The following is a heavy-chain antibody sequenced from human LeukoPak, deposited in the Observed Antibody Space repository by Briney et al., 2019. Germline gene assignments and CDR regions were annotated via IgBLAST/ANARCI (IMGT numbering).Heavy chain of an antibody. J-gene: IGHJ6*02. CDR1: GFTFSSYA. CDR2: ISGSGSST. Sequence: GSLRLSCAASGFTFSSYAMSWVRQAPGKGLEWVSAISGSGSSTYYADSVKGRFTISRDNSKNTLYLQMNSLRAEDTAVYSCAKDLSNPYKYYGMDVWGQGTTVTVSS. CDR3: AKDLSNPYKYYGMDV. D-gene: IGHD4-11*01. V-gene: IGHV3-23*01.